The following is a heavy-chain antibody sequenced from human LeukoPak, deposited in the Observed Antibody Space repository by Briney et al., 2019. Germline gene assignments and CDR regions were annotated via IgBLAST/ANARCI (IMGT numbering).Heavy chain of an antibody. CDR2: INHSGST. CDR1: GGSFSGYY. D-gene: IGHD3-16*01. J-gene: IGHJ4*02. Sequence: SETLSLTCAVYGGSFSGYYWSWIRQPPGKGLEWIGEINHSGSTNYNPSLKSRVTISVDTSKNQFSLELSSVTAADTAVYYCARGLYAYLKYWGQGTLVTVSS. V-gene: IGHV4-34*01. CDR3: ARGLYAYLKY.